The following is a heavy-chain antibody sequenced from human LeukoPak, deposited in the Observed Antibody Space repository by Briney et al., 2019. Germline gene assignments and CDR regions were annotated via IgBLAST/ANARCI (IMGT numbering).Heavy chain of an antibody. CDR2: IIPIFGTA. J-gene: IGHJ6*03. CDR3: ARVSYYYYYMDV. Sequence: GASVKVSCKASGGTISSYAISWVRQAPGQGLEWMGGIIPIFGTANYAQKFQGRVTITADESTSTAYMELSSLRSEDTAVYYCARVSYYYYYMDVWGKGTTVTVSS. CDR1: GGTISSYA. V-gene: IGHV1-69*13.